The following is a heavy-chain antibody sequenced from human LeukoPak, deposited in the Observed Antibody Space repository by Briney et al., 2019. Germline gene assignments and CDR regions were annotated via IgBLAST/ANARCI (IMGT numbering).Heavy chain of an antibody. J-gene: IGHJ4*02. V-gene: IGHV3-23*01. CDR1: GFPFNSYA. Sequence: PGGSLEPSCAASGFPFNSYAIGWVRQAPGKGLGWVSAISGSGGSTYYADSVKGRFTISRDNSKNTLYLQMNSLRAEDTAVYYCAKVYYDSSGQILFDYWGQGTLVTVSS. CDR2: ISGSGGST. CDR3: AKVYYDSSGQILFDY. D-gene: IGHD3-22*01.